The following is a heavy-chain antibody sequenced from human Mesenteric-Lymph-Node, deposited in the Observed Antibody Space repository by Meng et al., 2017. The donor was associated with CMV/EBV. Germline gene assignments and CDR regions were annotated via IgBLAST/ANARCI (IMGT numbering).Heavy chain of an antibody. Sequence: SVKVSRKASGYTFTGYYMHWVRQAPGQGLEWMGWINPNSGGTNYAQKFQGRVTMTRDTSISTAHMELGRLRSDDTAVYYCARDQKQLVHHIYYYYGMDVWGQGTTVTVSS. CDR2: INPNSGGT. D-gene: IGHD6-6*01. J-gene: IGHJ6*02. CDR1: GYTFTGYY. V-gene: IGHV1-2*02. CDR3: ARDQKQLVHHIYYYYGMDV.